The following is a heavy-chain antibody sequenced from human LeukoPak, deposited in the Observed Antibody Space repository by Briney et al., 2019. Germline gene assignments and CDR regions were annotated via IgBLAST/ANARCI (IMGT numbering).Heavy chain of an antibody. J-gene: IGHJ5*02. CDR3: ARDFLTGYYGSGSYYASNWFDP. CDR1: GFTFSSYA. V-gene: IGHV3-30*01. CDR2: ISYDGSNK. Sequence: GRSLRLSCAASGFTFSSYAMHWVRQAPGKGLEWVAVISYDGSNKYYADSVKGRFTISRDNSKNTLYLQMNSLRAEDTAVYYCARDFLTGYYGSGSYYASNWFDPWGQGTLVTVSS. D-gene: IGHD3-10*01.